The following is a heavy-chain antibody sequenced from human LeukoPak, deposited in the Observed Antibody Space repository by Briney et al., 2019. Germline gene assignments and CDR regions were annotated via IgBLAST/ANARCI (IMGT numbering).Heavy chain of an antibody. CDR2: IYSAGST. CDR1: GFTFSNYA. D-gene: IGHD2-21*01. J-gene: IGHJ4*02. CDR3: ARNIPVTRWGY. Sequence: GGSLRLSCAASGFTFSNYAFHWVRQAPGKGLEWVSLIYSAGSTYYADSVKGRFTISRDNSRNTVYLQMNSLRAEDTAVYYCARNIPVTRWGYWGQGTLVTVSS. V-gene: IGHV3-66*01.